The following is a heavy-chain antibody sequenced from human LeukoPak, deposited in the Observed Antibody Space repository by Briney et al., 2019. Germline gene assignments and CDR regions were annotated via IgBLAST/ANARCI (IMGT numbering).Heavy chain of an antibody. CDR3: ARAMVRGTFDY. Sequence: SETLSLTCSVSGYSISSGYYWGWIRPPPGKGLEWIGSIYHSGTTYYIPSLKSRVTISVDTSKNQVSLKLSSVTAADTAVYYCARAMVRGTFDYWGQGTLVTVSS. V-gene: IGHV4-38-2*02. CDR2: IYHSGTT. CDR1: GYSISSGYY. J-gene: IGHJ4*02. D-gene: IGHD3-10*01.